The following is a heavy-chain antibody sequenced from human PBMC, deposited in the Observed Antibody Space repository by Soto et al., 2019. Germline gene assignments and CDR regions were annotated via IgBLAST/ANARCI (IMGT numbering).Heavy chain of an antibody. J-gene: IGHJ4*02. CDR1: GFTFTSYA. Sequence: GGSLRLSCEASGFTFTSYAMHWVRQAPGKGLEWVAVISDDGRNYYYADSVKGRFTISRDNSKNTLFLQMNSLRAEDTAVYYCAKIAEAVAGTVYGYWGQGTLVTVSS. CDR2: ISDDGRNY. D-gene: IGHD6-19*01. V-gene: IGHV3-30*18. CDR3: AKIAEAVAGTVYGY.